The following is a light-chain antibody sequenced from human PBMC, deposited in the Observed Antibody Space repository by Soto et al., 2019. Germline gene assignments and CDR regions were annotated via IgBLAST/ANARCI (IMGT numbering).Light chain of an antibody. Sequence: EIVMTQSPATLSVSPGERATLSCRASQSVSSNLAWYQQKPGQAPRLLIYGASTRATGIPARFSGSGSGTEFTLTISSLQSEDFAVYYCQQYNNWLFTFGQRRRPEVK. J-gene: IGKJ5*01. CDR2: GAS. V-gene: IGKV3-15*01. CDR3: QQYNNWLFT. CDR1: QSVSSN.